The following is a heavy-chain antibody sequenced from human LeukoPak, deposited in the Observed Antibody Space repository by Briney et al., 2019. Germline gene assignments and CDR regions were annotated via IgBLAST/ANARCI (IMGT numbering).Heavy chain of an antibody. CDR2: ISYDGSKK. D-gene: IGHD3-10*01. J-gene: IGHJ4*02. V-gene: IGHV3-30*18. Sequence: GGSLRLSCVASGFTFSSYGMHWVRQAPGKGLEWVAGISYDGSKKYSADSVKGRFTIARDNSKNTLYLEMNSLRAEDTAVYYCANGKADSGTYEFDYWGQGTLVTVSS. CDR3: ANGKADSGTYEFDY. CDR1: GFTFSSYG.